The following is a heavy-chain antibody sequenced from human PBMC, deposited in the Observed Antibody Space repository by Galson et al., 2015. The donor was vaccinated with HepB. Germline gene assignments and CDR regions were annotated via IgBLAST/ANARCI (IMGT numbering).Heavy chain of an antibody. J-gene: IGHJ6*03. CDR1: GYTLTGYS. CDR3: ARDLFSYCSSTSCYEPYYYYYMDV. D-gene: IGHD2-2*01. V-gene: IGHV1-2*06. Sequence: SVKLSCKASGYTLTGYSMHWVRQAPGQGLAWMGRINPNRGGTNYAQKFQGRVTMTRDTSISTAYMELSRLRSDDTAVYYCARDLFSYCSSTSCYEPYYYYYMDVWGKGTTVTVSS. CDR2: INPNRGGT.